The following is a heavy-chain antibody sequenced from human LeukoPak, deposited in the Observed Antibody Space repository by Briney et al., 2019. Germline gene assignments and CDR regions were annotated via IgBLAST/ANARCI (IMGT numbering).Heavy chain of an antibody. V-gene: IGHV1-46*01. Sequence: GESLKISCKGSGYTFTSYYMHWVRQAPGQGLEWMGIINPSGGSTSYAQKFQGRVAMTRDTSTSTVYMELSSLRSEDTAVYYCARAGGEMPFDYWGQGTLVTVSS. CDR3: ARAGGEMPFDY. J-gene: IGHJ4*02. CDR2: INPSGGST. D-gene: IGHD5-24*01. CDR1: GYTFTSYY.